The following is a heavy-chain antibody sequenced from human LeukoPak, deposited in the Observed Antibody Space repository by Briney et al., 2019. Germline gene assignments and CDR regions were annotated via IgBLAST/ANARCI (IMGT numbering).Heavy chain of an antibody. CDR3: AKFSLGRREQWLVRVAFDI. J-gene: IGHJ3*02. V-gene: IGHV3-21*04. Sequence: GGSLRLSCAASGFSFSSYSMNWVRQAPGKGLEWVSSISSSSSYIYYADSVKGRFTISRDNAKNTLYLQMNSLRAEDTAVYYCAKFSLGRREQWLVRVAFDIWGQGTMVTVSS. CDR1: GFSFSSYS. CDR2: ISSSSSYI. D-gene: IGHD6-19*01.